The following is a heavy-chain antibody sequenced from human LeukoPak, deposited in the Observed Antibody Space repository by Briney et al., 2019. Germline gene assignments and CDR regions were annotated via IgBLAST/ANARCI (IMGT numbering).Heavy chain of an antibody. D-gene: IGHD3-10*01. CDR1: GFTFSSYA. V-gene: IGHV3-30-3*01. Sequence: PGGSPRLSCAASGFTFSSYAMHWVRQAPGKGLEWVAVISYDGSNKYYADSVKDRFTISRDNAKNSLYLQMNSLRAEDTAVYYCARDPMDYYGSGTPQGDIWGQGTMVTVSS. CDR3: ARDPMDYYGSGTPQGDI. J-gene: IGHJ3*02. CDR2: ISYDGSNK.